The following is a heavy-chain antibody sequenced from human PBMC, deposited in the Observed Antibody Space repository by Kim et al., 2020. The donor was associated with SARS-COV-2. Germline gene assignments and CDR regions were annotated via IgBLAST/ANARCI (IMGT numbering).Heavy chain of an antibody. J-gene: IGHJ4*02. CDR2: IYYSGST. D-gene: IGHD6-6*01. Sequence: SETLSLTCTVSGGSISSSSYYWGWIRQPPGKGLEWIGSIYYSGSTYYNPSLKSRVTISVDTSKNQFSLKLSSVTAADTAVYYCARRSRARPQVFYWGQGTLVTVSS. V-gene: IGHV4-39*01. CDR1: GGSISSSSYY. CDR3: ARRSRARPQVFY.